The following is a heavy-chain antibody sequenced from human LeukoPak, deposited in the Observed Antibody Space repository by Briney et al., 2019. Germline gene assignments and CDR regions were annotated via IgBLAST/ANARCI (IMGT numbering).Heavy chain of an antibody. Sequence: SETLSLTCTVSGGSISSSSYYWGWIRQPPGKGLEWIGSIYYSGSTYYNPSLKSRVTISVDTSKNQFSLKLSSVTAADTAVYYCARGVSYYDSSGYLRSYWFDPWGQGTLVTVSS. D-gene: IGHD3-22*01. CDR2: IYYSGST. J-gene: IGHJ5*02. V-gene: IGHV4-39*07. CDR1: GGSISSSSYY. CDR3: ARGVSYYDSSGYLRSYWFDP.